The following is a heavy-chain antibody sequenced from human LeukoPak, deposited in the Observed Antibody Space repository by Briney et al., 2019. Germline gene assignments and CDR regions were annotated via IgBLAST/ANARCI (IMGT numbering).Heavy chain of an antibody. V-gene: IGHV1-3*01. CDR3: ARDLLRYYYGSGSYYNHGMDV. CDR1: GYTFTSYA. Sequence: GASVKVSCKASGYTFTSYAMHWVRQAPGQRLEWMGWINAGNGNTKYSQKFQGRVTITRDTSASTAYMELSSLRSEDTAVYYCARDLLRYYYGSGSYYNHGMDVWGKGTTVTVSS. D-gene: IGHD3-10*01. J-gene: IGHJ6*04. CDR2: INAGNGNT.